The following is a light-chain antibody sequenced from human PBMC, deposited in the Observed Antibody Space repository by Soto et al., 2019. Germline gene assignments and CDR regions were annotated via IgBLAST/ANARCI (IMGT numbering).Light chain of an antibody. Sequence: QSVLTQPPSVSGAPGQRVTISCTGSSSNIGAGYDVHWYQQLPGTAPKLLIYGNSNRPSGVPDRFSGSKSGTSASLAITGLHAEDEADYYCQSYDSSLSGSWVFGGGTKRTVL. J-gene: IGLJ3*02. CDR1: SSNIGAGYD. CDR3: QSYDSSLSGSWV. CDR2: GNS. V-gene: IGLV1-40*01.